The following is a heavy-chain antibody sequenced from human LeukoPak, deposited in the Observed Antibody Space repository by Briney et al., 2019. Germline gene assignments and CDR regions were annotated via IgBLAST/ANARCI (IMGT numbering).Heavy chain of an antibody. CDR2: ISYDGSNK. CDR3: AKEGRYCSGGSCYSS. V-gene: IGHV3-30*18. CDR1: GFTFSSYG. J-gene: IGHJ4*02. Sequence: PGGSLRLSCAASGFTFSSYGMHGVRQAPGKGLEWVAVISYDGSNKYYADSVKGRFTISRDNSKNTLYLQMNSLRAEDTAVYYCAKEGRYCSGGSCYSSWGQGTLVIVSS. D-gene: IGHD2-15*01.